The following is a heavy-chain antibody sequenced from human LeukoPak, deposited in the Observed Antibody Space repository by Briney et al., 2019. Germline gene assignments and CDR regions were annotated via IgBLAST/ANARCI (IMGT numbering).Heavy chain of an antibody. J-gene: IGHJ5*01. CDR3: ARHPVPAAMLNWFDS. Sequence: SETLSLTCTVSGGSISGYYWSWIRQPPGKGLEWIGYIYYSGSTNYNPSLKSRVTISVDTSKNQFSLKLTSVTAADTAVYYCARHPVPAAMLNWFDSWGQGTLVTVSS. V-gene: IGHV4-59*08. D-gene: IGHD2-2*01. CDR1: GGSISGYY. CDR2: IYYSGST.